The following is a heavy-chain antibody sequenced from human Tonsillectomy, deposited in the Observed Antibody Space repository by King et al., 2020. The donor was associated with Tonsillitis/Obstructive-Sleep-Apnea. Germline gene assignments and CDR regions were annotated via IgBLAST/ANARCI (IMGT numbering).Heavy chain of an antibody. CDR3: ARDSQYYDFWSGYYNGNYYYYYYMDV. CDR1: GGTFSSYA. J-gene: IGHJ6*03. D-gene: IGHD3-3*01. CDR2: IIPIFGTA. Sequence: VQLVQSGAEVKKPGSSVKVSCKASGGTFSSYAISWVRQAPGQGLEWMGGIIPIFGTANYAQTFQGRVTITADESTSTAYMELSSLRSEDTAVYYCARDSQYYDFWSGYYNGNYYYYYYMDVWGKGTTVTVSS. V-gene: IGHV1-69*12.